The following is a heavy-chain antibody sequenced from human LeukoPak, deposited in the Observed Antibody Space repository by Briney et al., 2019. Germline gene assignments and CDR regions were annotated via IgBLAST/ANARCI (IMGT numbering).Heavy chain of an antibody. Sequence: GGSLRLSCAASGFTFSSYSMNWVRQAPGKGLEWVSYISSSSNTIYYADSVKGRFTISRDNAKNSLYLHMDSLRSEDTAVYYCARDHGGSYSYWGQGTLVTVSS. CDR2: ISSSSNTI. D-gene: IGHD1-26*01. CDR3: ARDHGGSYSY. CDR1: GFTFSSYS. V-gene: IGHV3-48*01. J-gene: IGHJ4*02.